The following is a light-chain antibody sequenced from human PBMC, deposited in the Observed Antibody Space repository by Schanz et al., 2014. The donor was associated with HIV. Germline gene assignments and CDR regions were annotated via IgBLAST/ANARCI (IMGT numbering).Light chain of an antibody. V-gene: IGLV2-11*01. CDR1: SSDVGGSNS. CDR3: SSYGGSNNLV. J-gene: IGLJ3*02. Sequence: QSALTQPRSVSGSPGQSVAISCTGTSSDVGGSNSVPWYQQYPGKAPKLIIYDVSERPSGVPDRFSGSKSGNTASLTVSGLQAEDEGDYFCSSYGGSNNLVFGGGTKLTVL. CDR2: DVS.